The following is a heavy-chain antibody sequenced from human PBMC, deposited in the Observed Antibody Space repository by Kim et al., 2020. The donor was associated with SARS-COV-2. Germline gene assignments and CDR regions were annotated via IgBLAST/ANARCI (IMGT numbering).Heavy chain of an antibody. D-gene: IGHD2-2*01. CDR2: ISAYNGNT. Sequence: ASVKVSCKASGYTFTSYGISWVRQAPGQGLECMGWISAYNGNTNYAQKLQGRVTMTTDTSTSTAYMELRSLRSDDTAVYYCARWDIVVVPAAPEGWFDPWGQGTLVTVSS. CDR3: ARWDIVVVPAAPEGWFDP. J-gene: IGHJ5*02. CDR1: GYTFTSYG. V-gene: IGHV1-18*01.